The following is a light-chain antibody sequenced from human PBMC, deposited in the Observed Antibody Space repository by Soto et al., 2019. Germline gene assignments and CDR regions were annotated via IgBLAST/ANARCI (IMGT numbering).Light chain of an antibody. V-gene: IGLV4-69*01. J-gene: IGLJ2*01. CDR1: SGHSSYA. CDR3: QTWGAGIVI. CDR2: VNNDGSH. Sequence: QLVLTQPPSASASLGASVKLTCTLSSGHSSYAIAWHQQQPDKGPRYLMNVNNDGSHTRGDGVPDRFSGSSSGAERYLTISSLQSEDEADYYCQTWGAGIVIFGGGTKVTVL.